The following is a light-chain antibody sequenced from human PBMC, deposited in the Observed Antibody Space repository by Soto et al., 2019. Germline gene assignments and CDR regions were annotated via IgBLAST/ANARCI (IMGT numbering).Light chain of an antibody. Sequence: DIQLTQSPSFLSASVGDRVTITCRASQVISSYLAWYQQKPGKAPSLLIYAASTLQYGVPSRFSGSGSGTEFTLTISSLQPEDFATYYCQQLHTYPLPFGGGTKVEI. CDR3: QQLHTYPLP. J-gene: IGKJ4*01. CDR1: QVISSY. V-gene: IGKV1-9*01. CDR2: AAS.